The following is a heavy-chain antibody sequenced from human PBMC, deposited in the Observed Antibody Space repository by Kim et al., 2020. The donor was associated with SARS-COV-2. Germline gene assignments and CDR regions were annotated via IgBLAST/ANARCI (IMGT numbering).Heavy chain of an antibody. D-gene: IGHD6-13*01. CDR2: IYYSGST. Sequence: SETLSLTCTVSGGSISSYYWSWIRQPPGKGLEWIGYIYYSGSTNYNPSLKSRVTISVDTSKNQFSLKLSSVTAADTAVYYCARHGSWYLPVASHAFDIWGQGTMVTVSS. CDR3: ARHGSWYLPVASHAFDI. J-gene: IGHJ3*02. CDR1: GGSISSYY. V-gene: IGHV4-59*08.